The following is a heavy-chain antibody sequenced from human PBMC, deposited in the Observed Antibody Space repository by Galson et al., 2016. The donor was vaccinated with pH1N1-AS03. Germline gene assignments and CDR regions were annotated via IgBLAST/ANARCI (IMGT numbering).Heavy chain of an antibody. J-gene: IGHJ4*02. CDR1: GYPISSGFH. Sequence: ETLSLTCAVSGYPISSGFHWAWVRQPPSKGLEWIGTISHSGNTYYNPSLKRRVTMSVDTSKNQFSLKLSSVTAADAAVYYCARFSGSCQFDYWGQGTLVTVSS. V-gene: IGHV4-38-2*01. CDR2: ISHSGNT. CDR3: ARFSGSCQFDY. D-gene: IGHD1-26*01.